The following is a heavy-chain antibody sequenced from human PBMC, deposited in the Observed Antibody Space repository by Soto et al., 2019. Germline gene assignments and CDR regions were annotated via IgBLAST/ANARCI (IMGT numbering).Heavy chain of an antibody. CDR1: GGSFSGYY. D-gene: IGHD6-6*01. CDR3: ARLIAARPG. CDR2: INHSGST. J-gene: IGHJ4*02. V-gene: IGHV4-34*01. Sequence: SETLSLTCAVYGGSFSGYYWSWIRQPPGKGLEWIGEINHSGSTNYNPSLKSRVTISVDTSKNQFSLKLSSVTAADTAVYYCARLIAARPGGGQGTLVTAPQ.